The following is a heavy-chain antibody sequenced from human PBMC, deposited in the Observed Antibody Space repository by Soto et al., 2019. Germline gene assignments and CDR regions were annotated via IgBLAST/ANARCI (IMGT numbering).Heavy chain of an antibody. V-gene: IGHV1-3*01. Sequence: ASVKVSCKASGYTFTSYAMHWVRQAPGQRLEWMGWINAGNGNTKYSQKFQGRVTITRDTSASTAYMELSSLRSEDAAVYYCARGRWDIVVVPAALDYWGQGTLVTVSS. CDR2: INAGNGNT. CDR3: ARGRWDIVVVPAALDY. D-gene: IGHD2-2*01. CDR1: GYTFTSYA. J-gene: IGHJ4*02.